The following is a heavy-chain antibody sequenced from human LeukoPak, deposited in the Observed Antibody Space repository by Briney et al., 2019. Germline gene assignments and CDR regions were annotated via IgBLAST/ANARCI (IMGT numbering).Heavy chain of an antibody. CDR3: ARDPGYYGSGSYF. V-gene: IGHV3-74*01. J-gene: IGHJ4*02. Sequence: RGSLRLSCAASGFTFSSYWMHWVRQAPGKGLVWVSRINSDGSSTNYADSVKGRFTISRDNAKNTLYLQMNSLRAEDTAVYYCARDPGYYGSGSYFWGRGTLVTVSS. CDR1: GFTFSSYW. CDR2: INSDGSST. D-gene: IGHD3-10*01.